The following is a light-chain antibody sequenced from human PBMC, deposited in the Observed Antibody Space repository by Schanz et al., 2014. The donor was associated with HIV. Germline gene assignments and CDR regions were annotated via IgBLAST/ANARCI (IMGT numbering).Light chain of an antibody. CDR2: DVT. J-gene: IGLJ3*02. CDR3: CSFAGTIWV. V-gene: IGLV2-8*01. Sequence: SALTQPPSASGSPGQSVTISCTGTSSDVGDYNYVSWYQQHPGKAPRLLVYDVTYRPSGVSNRFSGSKSGNTASLTISGIQAEDEADYYCCSFAGTIWVFGGGTKLTVL. CDR1: SSDVGDYNY.